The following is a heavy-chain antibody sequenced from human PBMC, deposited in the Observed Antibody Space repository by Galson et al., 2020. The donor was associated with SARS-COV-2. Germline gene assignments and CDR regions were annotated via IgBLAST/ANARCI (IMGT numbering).Heavy chain of an antibody. Sequence: GESLKISCKGSGYSFTSYWIGWVRQMPGKGLEWMGIIYPGDSDTRYSPSFQGQVTISADKSISTAYLQWSSLKASDTAMYYCARHDGSELWLHAFDIWGQGTMVTVSS. CDR3: ARHDGSELWLHAFDI. CDR2: IYPGDSDT. J-gene: IGHJ3*02. V-gene: IGHV5-51*01. D-gene: IGHD5-18*01. CDR1: GYSFTSYW.